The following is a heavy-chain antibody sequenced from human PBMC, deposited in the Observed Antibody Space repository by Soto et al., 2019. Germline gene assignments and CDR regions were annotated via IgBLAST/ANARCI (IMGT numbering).Heavy chain of an antibody. D-gene: IGHD2-2*01. CDR1: GGTFSTYT. Sequence: QVHLEQSGAEVKKPGSSVKVSCKAAGGTFSTYTLIWVRQAPGQGLEWMGRIIPMLTVTNSAQKFQGRVPLTADKSTSTAFMELTSLTSDAPAVYYCSIGSWSAETFDVWGQGTMVTVSS. V-gene: IGHV1-69*02. J-gene: IGHJ3*01. CDR2: IIPMLTVT. CDR3: SIGSWSAETFDV.